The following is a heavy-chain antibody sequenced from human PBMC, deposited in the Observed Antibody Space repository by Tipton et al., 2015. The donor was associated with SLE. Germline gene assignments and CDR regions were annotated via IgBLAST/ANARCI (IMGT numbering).Heavy chain of an antibody. J-gene: IGHJ5*02. Sequence: TLSLTCAVYGGSFSGYYCSWIRQPPGKGLEWIGEINHTGSTNYNPSLKSRVTISVDTSKNQFSLKLSSVTAADTAVYYCARDLRDTDNWFDPWGQGTLVTVSS. CDR2: INHTGST. CDR3: ARDLRDTDNWFDP. V-gene: IGHV4-34*01. CDR1: GGSFSGYY.